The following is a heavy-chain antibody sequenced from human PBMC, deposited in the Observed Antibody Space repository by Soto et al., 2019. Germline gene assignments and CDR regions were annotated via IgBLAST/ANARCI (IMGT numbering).Heavy chain of an antibody. CDR1: GFTFSSYG. J-gene: IGHJ6*02. Sequence: QVQLVESGGGVVQPGRSLRLSCAASGFTFSSYGMHWVRQAPGKGLEWVAVISYDGSNKYYADSVKGRFTISRDNSKNALYLQMNSRRAEDTAVYYCAKEPNYYYGMDVWGQGTTVTVSS. CDR3: AKEPNYYYGMDV. V-gene: IGHV3-30*18. CDR2: ISYDGSNK.